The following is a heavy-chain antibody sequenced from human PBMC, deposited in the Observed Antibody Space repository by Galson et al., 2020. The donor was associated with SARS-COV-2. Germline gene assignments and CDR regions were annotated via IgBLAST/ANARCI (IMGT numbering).Heavy chain of an antibody. D-gene: IGHD5-12*01. V-gene: IGHV1-2*02. CDR1: GYTFIGYY. CDR3: ARAFFDANPVATDY. Sequence: ASVKVSCKASGYTFIGYYIHWVRQTPGQGLEWIGWINPNTGATNYAENFQARVTFTRDTSFTTAYMELSSLRSDDTAMYFCARAFFDANPVATDYWGQGTLVTVSS. J-gene: IGHJ4*02. CDR2: INPNTGAT.